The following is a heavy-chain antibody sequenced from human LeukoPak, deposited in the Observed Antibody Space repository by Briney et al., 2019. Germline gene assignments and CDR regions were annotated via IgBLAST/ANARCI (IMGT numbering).Heavy chain of an antibody. J-gene: IGHJ4*02. CDR2: IYYSGST. Sequence: SQTLSLTCTVSGGSISSGGYYWSWIRQHPGKGLEWIGYIYYSGSTYYNPSLKSRVTISVDTSKNQFSLKLSSVTAADTAVYYCARNNYDSSGYYSDWGQGTLVTVSS. D-gene: IGHD3-22*01. CDR3: ARNNYDSSGYYSD. V-gene: IGHV4-31*03. CDR1: GGSISSGGYY.